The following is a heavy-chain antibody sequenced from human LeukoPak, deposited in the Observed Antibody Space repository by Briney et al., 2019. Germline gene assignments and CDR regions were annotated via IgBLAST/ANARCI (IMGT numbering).Heavy chain of an antibody. J-gene: IGHJ3*02. Sequence: GGSLRLSCSASGFTLSLYVMHWVRQAPGKGLEYVSGISKNGGSTYYADSVKGRFTISRDNSKNTLYFQMSSLRTEDTAVYYCLARPDAYDIWGQGTMVTVSS. V-gene: IGHV3-64D*06. CDR3: LARPDAYDI. CDR1: GFTLSLYV. CDR2: ISKNGGST.